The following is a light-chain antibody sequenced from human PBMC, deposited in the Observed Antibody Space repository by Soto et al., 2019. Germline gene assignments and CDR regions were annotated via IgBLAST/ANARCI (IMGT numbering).Light chain of an antibody. CDR2: AAS. Sequence: DIQMTQSPSSLSASVGDRVTITCQASQDISNYLNWYQQKPGKAPKLLIYAASNLETGVTSRFSGSGSGTDFTFTISSLQPEDIATYYCQQYDNLPPLTFGGGTKVEIK. V-gene: IGKV1-33*01. CDR1: QDISNY. CDR3: QQYDNLPPLT. J-gene: IGKJ4*01.